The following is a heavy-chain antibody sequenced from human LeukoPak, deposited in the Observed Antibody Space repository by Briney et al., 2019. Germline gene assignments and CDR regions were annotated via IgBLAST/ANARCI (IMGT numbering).Heavy chain of an antibody. Sequence: SETLSLTCTVSGYSISSGYYWGWIRQPPGKGLEWIGSIYHSGSTYYNPSLKSRVTISVDTSKNQFSLKLSSVTAADTAVYYCARGGRDTSEYYDFWSGSHRLYYYYYMDVWGKGTTVTVSS. D-gene: IGHD3-3*01. V-gene: IGHV4-38-2*02. CDR2: IYHSGST. J-gene: IGHJ6*03. CDR1: GYSISSGYY. CDR3: ARGGRDTSEYYDFWSGSHRLYYYYYMDV.